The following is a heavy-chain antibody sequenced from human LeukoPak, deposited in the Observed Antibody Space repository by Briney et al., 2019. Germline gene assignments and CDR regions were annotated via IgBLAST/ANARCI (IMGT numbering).Heavy chain of an antibody. V-gene: IGHV3-7*01. J-gene: IGHJ4*02. CDR2: IKQDGSEK. CDR3: ARDRKSGSYGH. D-gene: IGHD1-26*01. Sequence: GGSLRLSCAASGFTFSSYSMNWVRQAPGKGLEWVANIKQDGSEKYYVDSVKGRFTISRDNAKNSLYLQMNSLRAEDTAVYYCARDRKSGSYGHWGQGTLVTVSS. CDR1: GFTFSSYS.